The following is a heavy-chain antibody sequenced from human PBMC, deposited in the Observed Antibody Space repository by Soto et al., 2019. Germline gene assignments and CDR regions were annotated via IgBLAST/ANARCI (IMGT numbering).Heavy chain of an antibody. J-gene: IGHJ4*02. CDR1: GGSFSGYY. CDR3: ARSGILLGY. V-gene: IGHV4-34*01. D-gene: IGHD2-15*01. CDR2: INHSGST. Sequence: TSETLSLTCAVYGGSFSGYYWSWIRQPPGKGLEWIGEINHSGSTNYNPSLKSRVTISVDTSKNQFSLKLSSVTAADTAVYYCARSGILLGYWGQGTLVTVSS.